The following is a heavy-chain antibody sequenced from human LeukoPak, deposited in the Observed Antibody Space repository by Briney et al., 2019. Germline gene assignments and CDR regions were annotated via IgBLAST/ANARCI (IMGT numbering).Heavy chain of an antibody. CDR3: AKSDCGSDGCKLLNY. D-gene: IGHD2-21*01. Sequence: GGSLRLSCAASGFTVSSNYMSWVRQAPGKGLEWVSVIYSGGSTYYADSVKGRFTISRDNSKNTVSLQMINLRAEDTAVYFCAKSDCGSDGCKLLNYWGQRILVTVSS. J-gene: IGHJ4*02. V-gene: IGHV3-53*01. CDR2: IYSGGST. CDR1: GFTVSSNY.